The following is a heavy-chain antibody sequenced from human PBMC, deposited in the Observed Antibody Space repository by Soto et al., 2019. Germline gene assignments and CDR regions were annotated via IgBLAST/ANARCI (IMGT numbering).Heavy chain of an antibody. CDR3: AREVMVRGVTEYDAFDI. J-gene: IGHJ3*02. D-gene: IGHD3-10*01. CDR2: TRNKANSYTT. Sequence: EVQLVESGGGLVQPGGSLRLSCAASGFTFSDHYMDWVRQAPGKGLEWVGRTRNKANSYTTEYAASVKGKFTISRDDSKNSLYLQMNSLKNAGTAVYYCAREVMVRGVTEYDAFDIWGQGTMVTVSS. V-gene: IGHV3-72*01. CDR1: GFTFSDHY.